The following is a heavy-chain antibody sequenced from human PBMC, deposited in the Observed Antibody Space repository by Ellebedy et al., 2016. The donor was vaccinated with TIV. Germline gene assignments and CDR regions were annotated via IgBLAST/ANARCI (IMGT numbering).Heavy chain of an antibody. D-gene: IGHD6-19*01. CDR2: INPNSSDT. J-gene: IGHJ4*02. V-gene: IGHV1-2*02. CDR3: ARVNSAWYNDY. Sequence: AASVKVSCKASGYTFTVYYMHWLRQAPGQGLEWMGWINPNSSDTKYAQKFQGRVTVTRDTPISTAYMELSRLTSDDTAVYYCARVNSAWYNDYWGQGTLVTVSS. CDR1: GYTFTVYY.